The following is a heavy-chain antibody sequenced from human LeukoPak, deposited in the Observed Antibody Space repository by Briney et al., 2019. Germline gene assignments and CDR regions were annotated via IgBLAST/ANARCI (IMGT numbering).Heavy chain of an antibody. D-gene: IGHD3-10*01. Sequence: KASETLSLTCTVSGGSISSYYWSWIRQPPGKGLEWIGEINHSGSTNYNPSLKSRVTISVDTSKNQFSLKLSSVTAADTAVYYCARRFPMVRGVIITRAQNPNWFDPWGQGTLVTVSS. CDR1: GGSISSYY. J-gene: IGHJ5*02. CDR2: INHSGST. CDR3: ARRFPMVRGVIITRAQNPNWFDP. V-gene: IGHV4-34*01.